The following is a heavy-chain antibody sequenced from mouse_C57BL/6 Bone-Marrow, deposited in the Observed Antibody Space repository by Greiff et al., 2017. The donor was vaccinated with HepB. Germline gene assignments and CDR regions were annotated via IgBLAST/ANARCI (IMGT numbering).Heavy chain of an antibody. CDR3: TKVVSNGYYFDY. D-gene: IGHD2-5*01. Sequence: VQLQQSGAELVRPGASVKLSCTASGFNIKDDYMHWVKQRPEQGLEWIGWIDPENGDTEYASKFQGKATITADTSSNTAYLQLSSLTSEDTAVYYCTKVVSNGYYFDYWGQGTTLTVSS. CDR2: IDPENGDT. V-gene: IGHV14-4*01. CDR1: GFNIKDDY. J-gene: IGHJ2*01.